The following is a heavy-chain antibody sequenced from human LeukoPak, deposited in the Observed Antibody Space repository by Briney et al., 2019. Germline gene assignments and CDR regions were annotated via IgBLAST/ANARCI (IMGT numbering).Heavy chain of an antibody. V-gene: IGHV3-33*06. CDR3: AKAGYGTAIRNAFDY. D-gene: IGHD2-2*02. Sequence: GGSLRLSCAASGFTFSSYGMHWVRQAPGKGLEWVAVIWYDGSNKYYADSVKGRFTISRDNSKNTLYLQMNSLRAEDTAVYYCAKAGYGTAIRNAFDYWGQGTLVTVSS. J-gene: IGHJ4*02. CDR2: IWYDGSNK. CDR1: GFTFSSYG.